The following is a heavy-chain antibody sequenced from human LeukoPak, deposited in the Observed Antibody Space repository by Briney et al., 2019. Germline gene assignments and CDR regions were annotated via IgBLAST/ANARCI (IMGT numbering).Heavy chain of an antibody. V-gene: IGHV4-39*01. J-gene: IGHJ4*02. D-gene: IGHD4-17*01. CDR1: GGSISSGSYY. CDR3: ASFEDYGDPISDY. CDR2: IYYSGST. Sequence: SETLSLTCTVSGGSISSGSYYWGWIRQPPGKGLEWIGSIYYSGSTYYNPSLKSRVTISVDTSKNQFSLKLSSVTAADTAVYYCASFEDYGDPISDYWGQGTLVTVSS.